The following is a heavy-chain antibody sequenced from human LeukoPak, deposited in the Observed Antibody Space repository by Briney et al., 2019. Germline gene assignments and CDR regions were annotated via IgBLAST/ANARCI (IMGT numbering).Heavy chain of an antibody. CDR1: GGTFSNYV. J-gene: IGHJ5*02. CDR3: ARGPSGVVILTVSNWFDP. D-gene: IGHD3-22*01. Sequence: ASVKVSCKASGGTFSNYVITWVRQAPGQGLEWMGGIIPIFGTANYAQKFQGRVTITADESTSTAYMELSSLRSEDTAMYYCARGPSGVVILTVSNWFDPWGQGTLDTVSS. V-gene: IGHV1-69*13. CDR2: IIPIFGTA.